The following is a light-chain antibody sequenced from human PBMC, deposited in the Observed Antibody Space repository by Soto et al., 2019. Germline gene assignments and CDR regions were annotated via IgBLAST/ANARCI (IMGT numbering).Light chain of an antibody. J-gene: IGKJ1*01. CDR1: QSISAW. CDR2: DAS. Sequence: IQMTQSPSSLSASVGYRFTITCRASQSISAWLAWYQQKPGEAPTLLIYDASSLESGVPSRFRGGGSETEFTLTISSLQPDDVETYYCQHYHDYPWTFGQGTKVDIK. CDR3: QHYHDYPWT. V-gene: IGKV1-5*01.